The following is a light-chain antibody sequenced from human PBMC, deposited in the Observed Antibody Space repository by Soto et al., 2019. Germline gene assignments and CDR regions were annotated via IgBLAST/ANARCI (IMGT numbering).Light chain of an antibody. Sequence: DIVMTQSPATLSVSPGERATLSCRASQSVSSNLAWYQQKPGQAPRLLIYSASTRATGIPARFSGSGSGTEFTLTISSRHSGDFVVYYCQHIDTFGGGTKGEIK. CDR2: SAS. V-gene: IGKV3-15*01. CDR3: QHIDT. CDR1: QSVSSN. J-gene: IGKJ4*01.